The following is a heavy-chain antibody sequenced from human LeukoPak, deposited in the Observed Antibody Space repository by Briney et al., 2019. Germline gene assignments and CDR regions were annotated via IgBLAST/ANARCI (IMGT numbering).Heavy chain of an antibody. J-gene: IGHJ4*02. CDR1: GYSFISYW. D-gene: IGHD6-19*01. Sequence: RSGESLKISCKGSGYSFISYWIGWVRQMPGKGLEWMGIIYPGDSDTRYSPSFQGQVTISADKSISTAYLQWNSLKASDTAMYYRARSGGWSSYYFDYWGQGTLVTVSS. V-gene: IGHV5-51*01. CDR3: ARSGGWSSYYFDY. CDR2: IYPGDSDT.